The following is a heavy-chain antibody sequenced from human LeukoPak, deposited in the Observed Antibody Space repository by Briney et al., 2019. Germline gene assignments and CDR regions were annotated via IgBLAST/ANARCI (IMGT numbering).Heavy chain of an antibody. J-gene: IGHJ4*02. CDR2: IRSKAYGGTT. D-gene: IGHD2-21*01. V-gene: IGHV3-49*03. CDR3: TRVLIYDGPPIDY. CDR1: GFTFGDYA. Sequence: PGRSLRLSCTASGFTFGDYAMSWFRQAPGKGLEWVGFIRSKAYGGTTEYAASVKGRFTISRDDSESIAYLQMNSLKTEDTAVYYCTRVLIYDGPPIDYWGQGTLVTVSS.